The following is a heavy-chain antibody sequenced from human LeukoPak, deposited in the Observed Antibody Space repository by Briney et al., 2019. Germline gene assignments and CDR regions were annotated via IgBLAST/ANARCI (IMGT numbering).Heavy chain of an antibody. V-gene: IGHV4-59*08. D-gene: IGHD3-16*01. CDR2: LYDSGST. CDR1: GASISSYY. Sequence: PSETLSLTCTVSGASISSYYWSWIRQPPGKGVERIGFLYDSGSTNYNPSLTSRVTISVDTSKTQCSLNLSSVTAADTAVYYCAKHGGRWTFDYWGQGTLVTVSS. CDR3: AKHGGRWTFDY. J-gene: IGHJ4*02.